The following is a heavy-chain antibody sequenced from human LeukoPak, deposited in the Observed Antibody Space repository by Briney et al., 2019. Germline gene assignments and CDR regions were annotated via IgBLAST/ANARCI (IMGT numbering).Heavy chain of an antibody. CDR2: IKSKTDGGTT. J-gene: IGHJ6*03. CDR1: GFTFSNAW. D-gene: IGHD3-3*01. V-gene: IGHV3-15*01. Sequence: PGGSLRLSCATSGFTFSNAWMSWVRQAPGKGLEWVGRIKSKTDGGTTDYAAPVKGRFTISRDDSKNTLYLQMNSLKTEDTAVYYCTTESYYDFWGGYGDYYYYYYMDVWGKGTTVTVSS. CDR3: TTESYYDFWGGYGDYYYYYYMDV.